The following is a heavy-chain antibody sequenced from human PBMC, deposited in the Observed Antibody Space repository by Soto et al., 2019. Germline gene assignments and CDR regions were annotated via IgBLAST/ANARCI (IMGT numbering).Heavy chain of an antibody. Sequence: PGESLKISWKGAGHLSNNHWSGWVRQTPGKGLEWMGLIFTRDSETKTSPSFQGHVSFSVDNSINTVYLQWTSLKTTDTGIYFCARGYFDSGHGYDLWGQGTLVTVSS. D-gene: IGHD3-10*01. CDR3: ARGYFDSGHGYDL. J-gene: IGHJ5*02. CDR1: GHLSNNHW. CDR2: IFTRDSET. V-gene: IGHV5-51*01.